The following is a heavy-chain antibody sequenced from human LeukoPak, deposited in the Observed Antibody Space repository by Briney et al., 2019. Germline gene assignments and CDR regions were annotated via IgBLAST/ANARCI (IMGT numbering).Heavy chain of an antibody. V-gene: IGHV3-23*01. Sequence: WGSLRRSCAASGFTSSSYAMSWLRQAPGNGLESISDISGSGGSTYYADSVKGRFTISRDNSEHTLYLQMNSLRAEDTAVCYCAKKSHYYGSGSYFDYWGQGTLVTVSS. CDR2: ISGSGGST. CDR1: GFTSSSYA. J-gene: IGHJ4*02. CDR3: AKKSHYYGSGSYFDY. D-gene: IGHD3-10*01.